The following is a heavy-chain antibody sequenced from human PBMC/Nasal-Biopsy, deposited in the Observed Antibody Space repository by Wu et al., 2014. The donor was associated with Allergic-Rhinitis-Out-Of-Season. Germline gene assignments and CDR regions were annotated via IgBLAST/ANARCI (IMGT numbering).Heavy chain of an antibody. V-gene: IGHV4-30-2*01. CDR3: ARDQGIGDAFDI. Sequence: TLSLTCTVSGGSISGGDYSWGWIRQPPGKGLEWIAHIYHSGTSAYNPSLESRATISVDRSKNQFSLKLRSVTAADTAVYYCARDQGIGDAFDIWGQGTVVTVSS. CDR2: IYHSGTS. J-gene: IGHJ3*02. CDR1: GGSISGGDYS. D-gene: IGHD2-15*01.